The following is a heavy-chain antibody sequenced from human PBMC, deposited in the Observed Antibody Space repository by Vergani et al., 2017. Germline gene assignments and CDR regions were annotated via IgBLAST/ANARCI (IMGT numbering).Heavy chain of an antibody. Sequence: QVQLQQWGAGLLKPSETLSLTCAVYGGSFSGYYWSWIRPPPGKGLEWIGEINHSGSTNYNPSLKSRVTISVDTSKNQFSLKLSSVTAADTAVYYCARLYDFWSGYSYFDYWGQGTLVTVSS. J-gene: IGHJ4*02. CDR3: ARLYDFWSGYSYFDY. CDR1: GGSFSGYY. CDR2: INHSGST. D-gene: IGHD3-3*01. V-gene: IGHV4-34*01.